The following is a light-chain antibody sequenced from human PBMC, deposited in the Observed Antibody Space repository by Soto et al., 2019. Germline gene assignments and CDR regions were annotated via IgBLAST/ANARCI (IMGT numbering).Light chain of an antibody. J-gene: IGLJ1*01. CDR3: SAYTVSRTYV. CDR1: SSDVGAYNF. CDR2: NVY. V-gene: IGLV2-14*03. Sequence: QSALTQPASGSGSPGQSITLSFTGTSSDVGAYNFVSWHQQHPGKAPKLMIYNVYDRPSGISYRFSGSKSGNTASLTISGLQGEDEADYYCSAYTVSRTYVFGTGTKLTVL.